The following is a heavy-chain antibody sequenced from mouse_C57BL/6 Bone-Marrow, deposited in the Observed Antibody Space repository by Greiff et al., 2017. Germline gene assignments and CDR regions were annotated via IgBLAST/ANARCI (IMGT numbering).Heavy chain of an antibody. D-gene: IGHD1-3*01. CDR3: ASEELTSPWFAY. CDR1: GYAFSSSW. CDR2: IYPGDGDT. Sequence: QVQLQQSGPELVKPGASVKISCKASGYAFSSSWMNWVKQRPGKGLEWIGRIYPGDGDTNYNGKFKGKATLTADKSSSTAYMQLSSLTSEDSAVYFCASEELTSPWFAYWGRGTLVTVSA. V-gene: IGHV1-82*01. J-gene: IGHJ3*01.